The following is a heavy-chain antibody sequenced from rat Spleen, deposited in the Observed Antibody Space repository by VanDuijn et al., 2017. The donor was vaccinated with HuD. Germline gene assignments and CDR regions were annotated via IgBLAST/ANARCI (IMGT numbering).Heavy chain of an antibody. CDR2: ISSGGGGT. CDR3: TRADHIMGIGDA. CDR1: GFTFSNYD. J-gene: IGHJ4*01. D-gene: IGHD1-9*01. Sequence: EVQLVESGGGLVQPGRSLKLSCAASGFTFSNYDMAWVRQAPTKGLEWVASISSGGGGTYYPDSVKGRFTISRDDAKSTLYLQMDSLRSEDTATYYCTRADHIMGIGDAWGQGTSVTVSS. V-gene: IGHV5-20*01.